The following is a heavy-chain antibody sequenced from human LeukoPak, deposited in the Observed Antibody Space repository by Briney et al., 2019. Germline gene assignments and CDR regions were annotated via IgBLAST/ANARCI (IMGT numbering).Heavy chain of an antibody. CDR2: ISPNTGGT. Sequence: VSVKVSCKASGYTFTDYYMHWVRQAPGQGLEWMGWISPNTGGTTYAQKFQGRVTLTRDTSITTAYMELSSLTSDDTAVYYCARRSSTGSNSDYWGQGALVTVSS. J-gene: IGHJ4*02. CDR1: GYTFTDYY. CDR3: ARRSSTGSNSDY. D-gene: IGHD1-26*01. V-gene: IGHV1-2*02.